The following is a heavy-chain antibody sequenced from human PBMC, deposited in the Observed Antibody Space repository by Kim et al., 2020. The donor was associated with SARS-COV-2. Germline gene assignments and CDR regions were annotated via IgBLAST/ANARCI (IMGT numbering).Heavy chain of an antibody. D-gene: IGHD3-22*01. CDR1: GFTFSSYA. CDR3: AKDYRGGYRLWYFDY. J-gene: IGHJ4*02. CDR2: ISGSGGST. Sequence: GGSLRLSCAASGFTFSSYAMSWVRQAPGKGLEWVSAISGSGGSTYYADSVKGRFTISRDNSKNTLYLQMNSLRAEDTAVYYCAKDYRGGYRLWYFDYWGQGTLVTVSS. V-gene: IGHV3-23*01.